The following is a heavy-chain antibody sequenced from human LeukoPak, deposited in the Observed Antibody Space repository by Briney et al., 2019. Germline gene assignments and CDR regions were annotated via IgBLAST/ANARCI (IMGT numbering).Heavy chain of an antibody. CDR3: ARDPSKGGYNPEGIDY. CDR2: MNPNSGNT. V-gene: IGHV1-8*03. D-gene: IGHD5-24*01. CDR1: GYTFTSYD. Sequence: VAPVKVSCKASGYTFTSYDINWVRQATGQGLEWMGWMNPNSGNTGYAQKFQGRVTITRNTSISTAYVELSSQRSEDTAVYYCARDPSKGGYNPEGIDYWGQGSLVTVSS. J-gene: IGHJ4*02.